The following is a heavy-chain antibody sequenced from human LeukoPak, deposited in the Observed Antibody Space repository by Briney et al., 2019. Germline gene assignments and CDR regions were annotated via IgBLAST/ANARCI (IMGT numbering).Heavy chain of an antibody. D-gene: IGHD6-19*01. CDR3: ARISGWADY. CDR1: GGSISNNKW. CDR2: IYHSGST. Sequence: PSGTLSLTCAVSGGSISNNKWWSWVRQTPGKGLEWIGEIYHSGSTNYNPSLESRVTISVDKSKNQFSLKLNFVTAADTAVYYCARISGWADYWGQGTLVTVSS. V-gene: IGHV4-4*02. J-gene: IGHJ4*02.